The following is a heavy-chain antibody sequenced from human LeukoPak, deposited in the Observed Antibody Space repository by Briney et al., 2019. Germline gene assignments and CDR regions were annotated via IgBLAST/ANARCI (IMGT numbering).Heavy chain of an antibody. CDR1: GDSISSYY. D-gene: IGHD1-26*01. CDR3: ARHRTVVVGASRRWYFDL. Sequence: SETLSLTCTVSGDSISSYYWNWIRQPPGKGLEWIGYIFYSGSTNYNPSLKSRVTISVDTPKNQFSLKLSSVTAADTAVYYCARHRTVVVGASRRWYFDLWGRGTLVTVSS. CDR2: IFYSGST. J-gene: IGHJ2*01. V-gene: IGHV4-59*08.